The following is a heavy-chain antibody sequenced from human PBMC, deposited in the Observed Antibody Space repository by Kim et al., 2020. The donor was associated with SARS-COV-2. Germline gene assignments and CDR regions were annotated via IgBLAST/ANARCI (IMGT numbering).Heavy chain of an antibody. CDR1: GYTFTGYY. Sequence: ASVKVSCKASGYTFTGYYMHWVRQVPAQGLEWMGWINPNSGDTNYAQKFQGRVTMTRDTSITTAYMELSRLRSDDTAVYYCYRTTNTIDYWGQGTLVTVSS. CDR3: YRTTNTIDY. J-gene: IGHJ4*02. V-gene: IGHV1-2*02. D-gene: IGHD3-16*02. CDR2: INPNSGDT.